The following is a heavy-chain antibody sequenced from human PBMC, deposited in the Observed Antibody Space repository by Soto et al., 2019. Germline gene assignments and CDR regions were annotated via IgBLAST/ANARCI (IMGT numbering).Heavy chain of an antibody. CDR3: AKTFYGFDY. Sequence: QVQLVESGGGVVQPGRSLRLSCAASGFTFSSYGMHWVRQAPGKGLEWVAVISYDGSNNYYADSVKGRFTISRDNSKNTLYLQMNSLRAEDTAVYYCAKTFYGFDYWGQGTLVTVSS. J-gene: IGHJ4*02. V-gene: IGHV3-30*18. D-gene: IGHD3-10*01. CDR2: ISYDGSNN. CDR1: GFTFSSYG.